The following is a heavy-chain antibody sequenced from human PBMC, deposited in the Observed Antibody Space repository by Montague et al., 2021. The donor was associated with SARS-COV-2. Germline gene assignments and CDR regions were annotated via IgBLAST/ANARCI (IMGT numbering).Heavy chain of an antibody. Sequence: SLRLSCAASGFTFSSYGMHWVRQAPGKGLEWVAVIWYDGSNKYYAGSVKGRFTISRDNSKNTLYLQMDSLRAEDTAVYYCARDSDYYYYGMDVWGQGTTVTVSS. J-gene: IGHJ6*02. CDR3: ARDSDYYYYGMDV. CDR2: IWYDGSNK. D-gene: IGHD3-10*01. V-gene: IGHV3-33*01. CDR1: GFTFSSYG.